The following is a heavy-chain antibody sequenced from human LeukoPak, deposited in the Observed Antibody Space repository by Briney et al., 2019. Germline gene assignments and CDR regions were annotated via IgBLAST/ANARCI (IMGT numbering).Heavy chain of an antibody. CDR3: ARGYVGAADKVDYYYYYMDV. J-gene: IGHJ6*03. CDR1: GGSISSGSYY. D-gene: IGHD6-13*01. V-gene: IGHV4-61*02. CDR2: IYTSGST. Sequence: PSQTLSLTCTVSGGSISSGSYYWSWIRQPAGKGLEWIGRIYTSGSTNYNPSLKSRVTISVDTSKNQFSLKLSSVTAADTAVYYCARGYVGAADKVDYYYYYMDVWGKGTTVTVSS.